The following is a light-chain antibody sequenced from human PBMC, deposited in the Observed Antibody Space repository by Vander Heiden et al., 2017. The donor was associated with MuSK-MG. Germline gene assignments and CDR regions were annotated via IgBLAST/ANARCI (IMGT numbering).Light chain of an antibody. Sequence: QSALTQPRSVSGSPGQSVTIPCTGTRSDVGGYNYVSWYQQLPGKAPKLMIYDVNERPSGVPDRFSGSKSGSTASLTISGLQAEDEADYYCCSYAGSYTWVFGGGTKLTVL. J-gene: IGLJ3*02. CDR2: DVN. CDR1: RSDVGGYNY. V-gene: IGLV2-11*01. CDR3: CSYAGSYTWV.